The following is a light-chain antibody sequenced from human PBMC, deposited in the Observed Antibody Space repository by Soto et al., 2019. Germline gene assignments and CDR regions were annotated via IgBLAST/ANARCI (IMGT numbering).Light chain of an antibody. CDR1: QGIDTS. J-gene: IGKJ5*01. CDR2: AAS. CDR3: QQLHGYPIT. Sequence: LYQSPSSLSANVGDRVTITCRASQGIDTSLSWYQQKPGKAPKLLIYAASNFQSGVPSRFSGSGSGTHFTLTISSLQPEDFATYYCQQLHGYPITFGQRTLLEV. V-gene: IGKV1-9*01.